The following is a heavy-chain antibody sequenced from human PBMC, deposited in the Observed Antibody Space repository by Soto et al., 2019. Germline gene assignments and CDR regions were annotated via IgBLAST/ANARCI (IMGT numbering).Heavy chain of an antibody. V-gene: IGHV1-2*04. CDR2: INPNSGGT. Sequence: QGLEWMGWINPNSGGTNYAQKFQGWVTMTRDTSISTAYMELSRLRSDDTAVYYCARGPLGYCSGGSCYSLAYWGQGTLVSVSS. D-gene: IGHD2-15*01. CDR3: ARGPLGYCSGGSCYSLAY. J-gene: IGHJ4*02.